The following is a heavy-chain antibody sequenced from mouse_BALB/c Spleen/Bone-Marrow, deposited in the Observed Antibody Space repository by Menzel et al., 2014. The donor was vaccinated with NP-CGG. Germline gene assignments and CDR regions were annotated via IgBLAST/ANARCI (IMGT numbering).Heavy chain of an antibody. D-gene: IGHD2-14*01. V-gene: IGHV14-3*02. CDR1: GFNIKDTY. CDR2: IDPANGNT. CDR3: ATYYRYDRRFAY. Sequence: VQLQQPGAELVKPGASVKLSCTASGFNIKDTYMHWVKQRPEQGPEWIGRIDPANGNTKYDPKFQGKATITADTSSNTAYLQLSSLTSEDTAVYYCATYYRYDRRFAYWGQGTLVTVSA. J-gene: IGHJ3*01.